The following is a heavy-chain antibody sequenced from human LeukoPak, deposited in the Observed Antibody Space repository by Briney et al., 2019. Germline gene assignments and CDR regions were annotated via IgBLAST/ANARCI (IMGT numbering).Heavy chain of an antibody. D-gene: IGHD3-10*01. CDR1: GGSISSGGYY. Sequence: SETLSLTCTVSGGSISSGGYYWSWIRQPPGKGLEWIGYIYHSGSTYYNPSLKSRVTISVDRSKNQFSLKLSSVTAADTAVYYCARGGEANYYGSGSYYNKFDYWGQGTLVTVSS. V-gene: IGHV4-30-2*01. CDR3: ARGGEANYYGSGSYYNKFDY. CDR2: IYHSGST. J-gene: IGHJ4*02.